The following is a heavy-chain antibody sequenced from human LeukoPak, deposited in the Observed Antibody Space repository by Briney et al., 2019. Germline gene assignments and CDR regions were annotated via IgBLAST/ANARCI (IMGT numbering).Heavy chain of an antibody. CDR1: GGTFSSYA. CDR3: ARAEITMVRGDYYYMDV. Sequence: ASVKVSCKASGGTFSSYAISWVRQAPGQGLEWMGGIIPIFGTANYAQKFQGRVTITADESTSTAYMELSSLRSEDTAVYYCARAEITMVRGDYYYMDVWGKGTTVTVSS. D-gene: IGHD3-10*01. V-gene: IGHV1-69*13. J-gene: IGHJ6*03. CDR2: IIPIFGTA.